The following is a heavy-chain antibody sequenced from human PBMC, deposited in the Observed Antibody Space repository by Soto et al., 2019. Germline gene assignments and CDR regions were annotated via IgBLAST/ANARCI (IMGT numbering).Heavy chain of an antibody. J-gene: IGHJ4*02. V-gene: IGHV3-66*01. CDR2: IYSGGST. CDR3: ARDRDGYFDY. Sequence: GESLKISCAASGFTVSNNYMSWVRQAPGKGLEWVSVIYSGGSTYYADSVKGRFTISRDNSKNTLYLQMNSLRAEDTAVYYCARDRDGYFDYWGQGTLVTVSS. CDR1: GFTVSNNY.